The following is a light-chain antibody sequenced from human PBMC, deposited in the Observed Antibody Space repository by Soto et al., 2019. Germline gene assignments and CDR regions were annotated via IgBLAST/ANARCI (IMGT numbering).Light chain of an antibody. CDR3: QQYYRPPYT. V-gene: IGKV4-1*01. CDR1: QSVLYSSTNKNY. CDR2: WAS. Sequence: DIVMTQSPDSLAVSLGERATINCKSSQSVLYSSTNKNYLAWYQQKPGQPPKLLIYWASTRESGVPDRFSGSGSGTDFTLTISSLQADDVAVYYCQQYYRPPYTLGQGTKVEIK. J-gene: IGKJ2*01.